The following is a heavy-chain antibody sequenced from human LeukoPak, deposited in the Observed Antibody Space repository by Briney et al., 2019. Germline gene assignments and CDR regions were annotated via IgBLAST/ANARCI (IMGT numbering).Heavy chain of an antibody. J-gene: IGHJ4*02. D-gene: IGHD2-2*01. CDR1: GFTFNSYD. Sequence: PGGSLRLSCAASGFTFNSYDMNWVRQAPGKGLEWVSVISANGDNTKYADSVKGRFTSSRDNSKNTLYLQMSSLRAEDTAVYYCAKDGPSRPYDYWGQGTLVTVSS. CDR2: ISANGDNT. V-gene: IGHV3-23*01. CDR3: AKDGPSRPYDY.